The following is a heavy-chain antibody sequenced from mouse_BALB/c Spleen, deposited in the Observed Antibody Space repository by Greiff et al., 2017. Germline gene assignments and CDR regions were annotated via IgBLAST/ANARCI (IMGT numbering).Heavy chain of an antibody. D-gene: IGHD2-1*01. CDR2: INPSTGYT. CDR3: ARSGNWFAY. CDR1: GYTFTSYW. Sequence: QVQLKESGAELAKPGASVKMSCKASGYTFTSYWMHWVKQRPGQGLEWIGYINPSTGYTEYNQKFKDKATLTADKSSSTAYMQLSSLTSEDSAVYYCARSGNWFAYWGQGTLVTVSA. V-gene: IGHV1-7*01. J-gene: IGHJ3*01.